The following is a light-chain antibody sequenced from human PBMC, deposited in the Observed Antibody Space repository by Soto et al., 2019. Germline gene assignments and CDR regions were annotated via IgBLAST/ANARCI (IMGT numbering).Light chain of an antibody. CDR3: QQASTSPHT. V-gene: IGKV1-12*01. CDR1: QGIGTW. J-gene: IGKJ2*01. CDR2: AAS. Sequence: DIQMTQSPSSVSASVGDTVTISCRASQGIGTWLAWYQQKPGKAPKLLIAAASSLHSGVPSRFSGSGSGTDFTLTISSLQPEDFATYYCQQASTSPHTFGQGTKLEIK.